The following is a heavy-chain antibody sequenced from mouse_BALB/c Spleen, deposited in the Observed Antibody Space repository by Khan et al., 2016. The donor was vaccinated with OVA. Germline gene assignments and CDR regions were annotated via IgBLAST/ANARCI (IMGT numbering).Heavy chain of an antibody. Sequence: EVELVESGGGLVKPGGSLKLSCAASGFSFRDYYMYWIRQTPEERLEWVATISDGGGSTYYPDSVKGRFPISRDNAENNLYLQMSSLKSEDTAKYYCARAGYGGFAYWGQGTLVTVSA. D-gene: IGHD1-1*02. V-gene: IGHV5-4*02. CDR2: ISDGGGST. CDR1: GFSFRDYY. J-gene: IGHJ3*01. CDR3: ARAGYGGFAY.